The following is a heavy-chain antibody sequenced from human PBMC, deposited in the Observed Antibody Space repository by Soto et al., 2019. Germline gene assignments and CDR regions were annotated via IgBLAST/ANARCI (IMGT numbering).Heavy chain of an antibody. V-gene: IGHV3-13*05. Sequence: LKPSCAASGFTFSTYDMHWVRPATGKGLEWVSSIGAADDPYHCGSVKGRFTSSRENAKSSXXLXMNSLRVGDTAVYYCARAYSGQLPRRADYYYAMDVWGPGTTVTVSS. CDR2: IGAADDP. CDR3: ARAYSGQLPRRADYYYAMDV. J-gene: IGHJ6*02. D-gene: IGHD2-2*01. CDR1: GFTFSTYD.